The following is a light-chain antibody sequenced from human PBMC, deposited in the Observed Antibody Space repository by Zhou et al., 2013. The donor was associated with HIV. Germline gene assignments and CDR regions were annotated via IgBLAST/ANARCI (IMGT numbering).Light chain of an antibody. CDR1: QSLLHSDGKTY. V-gene: IGKV2-28*01. CDR2: LGS. CDR3: MQALQTPRT. Sequence: DIVMTQTPLSLSVTPGQPASISCKSSQSLLHSDGKTYLYWYLQKPGQSPQLLIYLGSNRASGVPDRFSGSGSGTDFTLKISRVEAEDVGVYYCMQALQTPRTFGQGTKVE. J-gene: IGKJ1*01.